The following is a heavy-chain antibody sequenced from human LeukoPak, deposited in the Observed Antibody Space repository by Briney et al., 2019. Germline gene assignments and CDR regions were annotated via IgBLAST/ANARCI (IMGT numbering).Heavy chain of an antibody. CDR3: ARAKRGYSYGPYFDY. Sequence: SETLSLTCTVSGGSISSYYWSWIRQPPGKGLEWIGYIYYSGSTNHNPSLKSRVTISVDTSKNQFSLKLSSVTAADTAVYYCARAKRGYSYGPYFDYWGQGTPVTVSS. D-gene: IGHD5-18*01. V-gene: IGHV4-59*01. J-gene: IGHJ4*02. CDR1: GGSISSYY. CDR2: IYYSGST.